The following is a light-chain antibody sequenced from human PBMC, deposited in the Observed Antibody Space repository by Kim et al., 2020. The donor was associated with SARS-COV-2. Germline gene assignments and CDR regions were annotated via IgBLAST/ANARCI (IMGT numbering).Light chain of an antibody. CDR2: DVN. Sequence: SITISCPVPRRDIYTYNFVSWYQQHPGKAPKLIIFDVNDRPSGVSDRFSGSKSANTASLTISGLQAEDEADYYCSSFTSTSSPYVFGTGTKVTVL. V-gene: IGLV2-14*03. J-gene: IGLJ1*01. CDR1: RRDIYTYNF. CDR3: SSFTSTSSPYV.